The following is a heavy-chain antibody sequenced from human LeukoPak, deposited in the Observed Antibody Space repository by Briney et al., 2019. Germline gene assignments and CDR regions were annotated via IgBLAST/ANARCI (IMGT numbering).Heavy chain of an antibody. J-gene: IGHJ6*03. CDR3: ARGIVATDSHYYMDV. V-gene: IGHV4-39*07. CDR1: GGSISSSSYY. CDR2: IYHSGST. Sequence: SETLSLTCTVSGGSISSSSYYWGWIRQPPGKGLEWIGNIYHSGSTYYNPSLKSRVTISVDTSKNRFSLKVSSVTAAGTGVYYCARGIVATDSHYYMDVWGKGTTVTVSS. D-gene: IGHD2/OR15-2a*01.